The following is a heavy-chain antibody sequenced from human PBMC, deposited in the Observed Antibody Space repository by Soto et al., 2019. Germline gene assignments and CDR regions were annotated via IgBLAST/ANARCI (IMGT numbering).Heavy chain of an antibody. V-gene: IGHV3-11*06. D-gene: IGHD3-3*01. J-gene: IGHJ4*02. Sequence: PWGSLRLSCTVSGFTFIDHFIACVRHSPWKGLEWVSDISTTRNYTKYADSVKGRFSMSRDNARNSVYLQMNRLRADDTAVYYCARVSRDYYLYYFDYWGQGALVTVSS. CDR3: ARVSRDYYLYYFDY. CDR1: GFTFIDHF. CDR2: ISTTRNYT.